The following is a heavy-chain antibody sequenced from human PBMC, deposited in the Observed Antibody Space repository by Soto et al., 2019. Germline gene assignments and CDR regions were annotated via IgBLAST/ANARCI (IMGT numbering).Heavy chain of an antibody. V-gene: IGHV3-30-3*01. J-gene: IGHJ4*02. CDR2: ISYDGSNK. D-gene: IGHD2-2*03. CDR1: GFTFSRYA. Sequence: PGGSLRLSCAASGFTFSRYAMHWVRQAPGKGLEWVAVISYDGSNKYYADSVKGRFTISRDNSKNTLYRQMNGLRAEDTAVYYCARPRLDIVVVPAAASYWGEGTLVSVSS. CDR3: ARPRLDIVVVPAAASY.